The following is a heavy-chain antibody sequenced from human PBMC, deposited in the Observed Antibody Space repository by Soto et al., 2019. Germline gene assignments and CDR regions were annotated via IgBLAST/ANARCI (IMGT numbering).Heavy chain of an antibody. J-gene: IGHJ4*02. CDR2: IYTSGST. V-gene: IGHV4-4*07. CDR3: ARGYCSGGSCSPFDY. CDR1: GGSISSYY. Sequence: SETLSLTCTVSGGSISSYYWSWIRQPAGKGLEWIGRIYTSGSTNYNPSLKSRVTMSVDRSKNQFSLKLSSVTAADTAVYYCARGYCSGGSCSPFDYWGQGTLVTVSS. D-gene: IGHD2-15*01.